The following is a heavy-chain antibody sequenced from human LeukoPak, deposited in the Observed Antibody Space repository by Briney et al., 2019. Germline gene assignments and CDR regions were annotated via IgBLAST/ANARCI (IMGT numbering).Heavy chain of an antibody. CDR1: GGSIGTYY. J-gene: IGHJ3*02. Sequence: SETLSLTCTVSGGSIGTYYWSWIRQSPGKGLEWIGYIYVTGTRYNPYLQSRVTISVDRSRNQFFLKMSSVTAADTAVYYCARGRYCSADICSGGDAFDIWGQGTMVSVSS. CDR2: IYVTGT. D-gene: IGHD2-15*01. CDR3: ARGRYCSADICSGGDAFDI. V-gene: IGHV4-4*09.